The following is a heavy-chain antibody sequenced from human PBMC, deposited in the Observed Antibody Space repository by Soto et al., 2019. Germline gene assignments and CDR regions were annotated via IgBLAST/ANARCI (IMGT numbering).Heavy chain of an antibody. V-gene: IGHV1-69*06. D-gene: IGHD3-3*01. CDR1: GGTFSSYA. Sequence: QVQLVQSGAEVKKPGSSVKVSCKASGGTFSSYAISWVRQAPGQGLEWMGGIIPIFGTANYAQKFQGRVTITADKSTSTAYMELSSLRSEDTAVYYCARRLKDFWSGYPYGMDVWGQGTTVTVSS. CDR3: ARRLKDFWSGYPYGMDV. CDR2: IIPIFGTA. J-gene: IGHJ6*02.